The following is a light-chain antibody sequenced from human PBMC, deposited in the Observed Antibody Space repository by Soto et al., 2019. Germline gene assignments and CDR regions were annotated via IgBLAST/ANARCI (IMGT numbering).Light chain of an antibody. CDR3: CSYAGDLYV. J-gene: IGLJ1*01. V-gene: IGLV2-11*01. Sequence: QSALTQPRSVSGSPGQSVTISCTGTSXDVGRYNYVSWYQQLPGKAPKLLLYDVAKRPSGVPDRFSGSKSGSAASLIISGLQADDEADYFCCSYAGDLYVFGSGTKVTVL. CDR2: DVA. CDR1: SXDVGRYNY.